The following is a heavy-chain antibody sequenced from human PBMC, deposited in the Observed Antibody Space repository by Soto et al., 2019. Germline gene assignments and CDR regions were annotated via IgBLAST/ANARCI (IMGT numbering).Heavy chain of an antibody. CDR3: AKAFRGYCSSTSCYPKDV. CDR2: ISYDGSNK. V-gene: IGHV3-30*18. Sequence: GGSLRLSCAASGFTFSSYGMHWVRQAPGKGLEWVAVISYDGSNKYYADSVKGRFTISRDNSKNTLYLQMNSLRAEDTAVYYCAKAFRGYCSSTSCYPKDVWGHGTTVTVSS. D-gene: IGHD2-2*01. J-gene: IGHJ6*02. CDR1: GFTFSSYG.